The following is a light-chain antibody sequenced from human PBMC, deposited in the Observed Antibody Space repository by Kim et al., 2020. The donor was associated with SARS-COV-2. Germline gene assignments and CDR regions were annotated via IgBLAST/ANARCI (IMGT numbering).Light chain of an antibody. V-gene: IGKV3-20*01. CDR2: DAS. CDR1: QSVSSSY. CDR3: QQYGTAPSA. Sequence: EIVLTQSPCTLSLSPGERATVSCRASQSVSSSYLAWYQQKPGQTPRLLIYDASSRATGIPDRFSGSGSGTDFTLTISRLEPEDFAVYYCQQYGTAPSAFGQGTRVEIK. J-gene: IGKJ5*01.